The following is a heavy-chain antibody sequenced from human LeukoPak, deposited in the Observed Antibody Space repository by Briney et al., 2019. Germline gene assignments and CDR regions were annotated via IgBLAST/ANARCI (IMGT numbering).Heavy chain of an antibody. CDR3: ARGRPSSGRPSFGAFDI. V-gene: IGHV4-59*01. D-gene: IGHD2-15*01. Sequence: SETLSLTCTVSGGSISSYYWSWIRQPPGKGLEWIGYIYYSGSTNYNPSLKSRVTISVDTSKNQFSLKLSSVTAADTAVYYCARGRPSSGRPSFGAFDIWGQGTMVTVSS. CDR1: GGSISSYY. CDR2: IYYSGST. J-gene: IGHJ3*02.